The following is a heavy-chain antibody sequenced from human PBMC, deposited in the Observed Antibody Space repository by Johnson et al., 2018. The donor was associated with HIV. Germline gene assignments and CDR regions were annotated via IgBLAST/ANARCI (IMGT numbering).Heavy chain of an antibody. CDR2: IRYDGSNK. V-gene: IGHV3-30*02. CDR1: GFIFDDYT. D-gene: IGHD3-16*01. Sequence: QEQLVESGGAVVKPGGSLRLSCAASGFIFDDYTMHWVRQAPGKGLEWVAFIRYDGSNKYYADSVKGRFTISRDNSKNSLYLQMNSLRAEDTAVYYCARDPSRLRQSDIWGQGTMVTVSS. J-gene: IGHJ3*02. CDR3: ARDPSRLRQSDI.